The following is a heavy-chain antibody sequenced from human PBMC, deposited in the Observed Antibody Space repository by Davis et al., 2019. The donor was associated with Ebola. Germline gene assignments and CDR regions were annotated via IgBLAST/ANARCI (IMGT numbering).Heavy chain of an antibody. CDR3: ARDLGGNSAVGWFDP. D-gene: IGHD4-23*01. CDR2: IKQDGSEK. CDR1: GFTFSSYA. Sequence: GESLKISCAASGFTFSSYAMSWVRQAPGKGLEWVANIKQDGSEKYYVDSVKGRFTISRDNSKNTLYLQMNSLRAEDTAVYYCARDLGGNSAVGWFDPWGQGTLVTVSS. J-gene: IGHJ5*02. V-gene: IGHV3-7*03.